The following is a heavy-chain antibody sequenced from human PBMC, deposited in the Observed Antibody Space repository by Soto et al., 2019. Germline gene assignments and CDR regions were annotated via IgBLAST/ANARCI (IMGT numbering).Heavy chain of an antibody. CDR3: AKQYQLAQNYYYYYGMDV. CDR1: GFTFSSYA. Sequence: WGSLRLSCAASGFTFSSYAMSWVRQAPGKGLEWVSAISGSGGSTYYADSVKGRFTISRDNSKNTLYLQMNSLRAEDTAVYYCAKQYQLAQNYYYYYGMDVWGQGTTVTVSS. V-gene: IGHV3-23*01. CDR2: ISGSGGST. D-gene: IGHD2-2*01. J-gene: IGHJ6*02.